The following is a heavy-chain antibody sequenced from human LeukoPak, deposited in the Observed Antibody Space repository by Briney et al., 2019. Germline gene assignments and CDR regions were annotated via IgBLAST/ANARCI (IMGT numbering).Heavy chain of an antibody. CDR1: GYSFNDYY. V-gene: IGHV1-2*02. J-gene: IGHJ5*02. CDR2: INPNRGGT. Sequence: ASVKVSCKASGYSFNDYYIHWARQAPGQGLECMGWINPNRGGTSYAQKFQGRVTMTRDTSITTAYMELSSLRSDDTAMYYCARDTCDGVTCYNWFDPWGQGTLVTVSS. CDR3: ARDTCDGVTCYNWFDP. D-gene: IGHD4-17*01.